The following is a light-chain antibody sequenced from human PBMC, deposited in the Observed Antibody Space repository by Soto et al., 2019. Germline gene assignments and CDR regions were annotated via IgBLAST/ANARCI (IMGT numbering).Light chain of an antibody. J-gene: IGKJ1*01. V-gene: IGKV1-39*01. Sequence: DIQMTQPTSSRSGCLGDSVTSTLRASQSVSNYLHWYQQKPGKAPNLLIYDASSLQSGVPSRFSGSGSGTDFTLTISSLQREDFATYYCQQSYYNPTFGQGTKVDIK. CDR1: QSVSNY. CDR3: QQSYYNPT. CDR2: DAS.